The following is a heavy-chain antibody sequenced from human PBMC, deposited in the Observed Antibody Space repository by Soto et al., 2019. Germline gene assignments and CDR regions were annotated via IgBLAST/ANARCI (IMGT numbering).Heavy chain of an antibody. CDR2: ISYDGGYK. V-gene: IGHV3-30-3*01. CDR1: GFTFSNFA. CDR3: ARARSVVSPPFDS. J-gene: IGHJ4*02. D-gene: IGHD2-8*02. Sequence: GGSLRLSCAASGFTFSNFALHWVRQAPGKGLEWVAFISYDGGYKYYADSVKGRFTISRDNSKNSLYLQLNSLQTEDTAVYFCARARSVVSPPFDSWGQGTLVTVSS.